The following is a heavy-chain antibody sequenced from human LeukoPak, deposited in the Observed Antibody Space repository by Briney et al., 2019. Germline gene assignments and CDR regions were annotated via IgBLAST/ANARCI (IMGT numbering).Heavy chain of an antibody. CDR1: GGSISSYY. CDR2: IYYSGST. J-gene: IGHJ3*02. V-gene: IGHV4-59*01. CDR3: ARVVVGATGGDAFDI. Sequence: SETLSLTCTVSGGSISSYYWSWIRQPPGKGLEWIGYIYYSGSTNYNPSLKSRVTISVDTSKNQFSLKLSSVTAADTAVYYCARVVVGATGGDAFDIWGQGTMVTVSS. D-gene: IGHD1-26*01.